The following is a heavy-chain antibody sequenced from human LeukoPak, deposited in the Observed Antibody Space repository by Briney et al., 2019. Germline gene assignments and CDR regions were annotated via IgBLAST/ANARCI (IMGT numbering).Heavy chain of an antibody. D-gene: IGHD6-13*01. V-gene: IGHV3-21*01. CDR2: ITTSSDYK. Sequence: GGSLRLSCAASGFTFSAYTRSWVRQAPGKGLEWVSSITTSSDYKYYADSLRGRLTISRDNAKNSLFLQMNSLRGDDTAVYYCARDPAATPLDYWGQGILVTVSS. CDR3: ARDPAATPLDY. J-gene: IGHJ4*02. CDR1: GFTFSAYT.